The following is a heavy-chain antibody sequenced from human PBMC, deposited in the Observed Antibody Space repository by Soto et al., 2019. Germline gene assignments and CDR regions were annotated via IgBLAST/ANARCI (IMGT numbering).Heavy chain of an antibody. Sequence: EVQLVESGGGLVKAGGSLRLFCTASGFTFRNYNMNWVRQAPGKGLGWVSSISTGGAYMFYADSVKGRFTISRDNAQNSLFLQIDSPGAEDTAVYYCARDIASPGGDYFDSWGQGTLVTVSS. V-gene: IGHV3-21*06. CDR2: ISTGGAYM. D-gene: IGHD2-21*01. J-gene: IGHJ4*02. CDR3: ARDIASPGGDYFDS. CDR1: GFTFRNYN.